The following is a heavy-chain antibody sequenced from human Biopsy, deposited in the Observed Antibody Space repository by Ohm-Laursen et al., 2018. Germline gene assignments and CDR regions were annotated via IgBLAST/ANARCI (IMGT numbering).Heavy chain of an antibody. CDR1: GGTFSNYG. Sequence: SSVKVSRKAPGGTFSNYGVTWVRQAPGQGLEWMGRSIPMLGIANYAQKFQDRLTITSDKFTRTAYMELSSLRSEDTAVYYCARTSIMDVWGQGTTVTVSS. CDR3: ARTSIMDV. D-gene: IGHD2/OR15-2a*01. J-gene: IGHJ6*02. CDR2: SIPMLGIA. V-gene: IGHV1-69*04.